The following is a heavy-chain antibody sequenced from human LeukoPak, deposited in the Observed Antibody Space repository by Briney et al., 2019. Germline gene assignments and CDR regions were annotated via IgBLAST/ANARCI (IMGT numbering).Heavy chain of an antibody. D-gene: IGHD2-15*01. CDR1: GFTFSSYW. CDR3: ARDFIGYYMDV. V-gene: IGHV3-74*01. J-gene: IGHJ6*03. Sequence: GGSLRLSCAASGFTFSSYWMHWVRQAPGKGLVWVSRISSDGSSTTYADSVKGRFTISRDNAKNSLYLQMNSLRAEDTAVYYCARDFIGYYMDVWGKGTTVIVSS. CDR2: ISSDGSST.